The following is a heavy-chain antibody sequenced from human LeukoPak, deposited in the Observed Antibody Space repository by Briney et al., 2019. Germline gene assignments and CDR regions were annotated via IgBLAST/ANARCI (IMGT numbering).Heavy chain of an antibody. V-gene: IGHV3-30*04. CDR1: GFSFSAYA. Sequence: GGSLRLSCAASGFSFSAYAMHWVRQAPGKGLEWVALISYDGSKIYYADSVKGRFTISRDNSNDTLYLHMNSLRTEGTSVYYCARPDAPWVTAGVDYWGQGTLVTVSS. J-gene: IGHJ4*02. D-gene: IGHD2-21*02. CDR3: ARPDAPWVTAGVDY. CDR2: ISYDGSKI.